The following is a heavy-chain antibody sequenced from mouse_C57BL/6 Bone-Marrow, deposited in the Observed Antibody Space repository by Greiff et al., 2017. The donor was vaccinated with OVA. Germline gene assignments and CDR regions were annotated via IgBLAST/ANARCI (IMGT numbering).Heavy chain of an antibody. J-gene: IGHJ3*01. Sequence: QVQLQQPGAELVKPGASVKLSCKASGYTFTSYWMHWVKQRPGQGLEWIGMIHPNSGSTNYNEKFKSKATLTVDKSSSTAYMQLSSLTSEDSAVYDCARSRYYGSSWGFAYWGQGTLVTVSA. CDR3: ARSRYYGSSWGFAY. CDR2: IHPNSGST. D-gene: IGHD1-1*01. V-gene: IGHV1-64*01. CDR1: GYTFTSYW.